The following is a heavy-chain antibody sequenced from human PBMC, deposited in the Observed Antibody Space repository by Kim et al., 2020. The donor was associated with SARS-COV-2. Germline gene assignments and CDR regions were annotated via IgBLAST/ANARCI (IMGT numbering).Heavy chain of an antibody. V-gene: IGHV4-4*06. J-gene: IGHJ5*02. D-gene: IGHD5-12*01. Sequence: SDPSLKSRVTMSVDTSKSQFSLKLSSVTAANTAIYYCAGPLRSITHPYDPWGQGTQVTVSS. CDR3: AGPLRSITHPYDP.